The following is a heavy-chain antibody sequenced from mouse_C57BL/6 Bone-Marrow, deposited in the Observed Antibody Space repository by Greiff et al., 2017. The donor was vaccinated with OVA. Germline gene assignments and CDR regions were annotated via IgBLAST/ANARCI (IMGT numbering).Heavy chain of an antibody. V-gene: IGHV5-4*01. J-gene: IGHJ2*01. Sequence: EVHLVESGGGLVKPGGSLKLSCAASGFTFSSYAMSWVRQTPEKRLEWVATISDGGSYTYYPDNVKGRFTISRDNAKNNLYLQMSHLKSEDTAMYYCARGGNYGYWGQGTTLTVSS. CDR2: ISDGGSYT. CDR3: ARGGNYGY. D-gene: IGHD2-1*01. CDR1: GFTFSSYA.